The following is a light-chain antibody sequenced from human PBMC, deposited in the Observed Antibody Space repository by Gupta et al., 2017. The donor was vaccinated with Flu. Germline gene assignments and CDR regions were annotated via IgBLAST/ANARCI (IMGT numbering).Light chain of an antibody. J-gene: IGLJ3*02. CDR3: SSFTSSRTWV. CDR1: STDVSAYNY. CDR2: EVS. V-gene: IGLV2-14*01. Sequence: QSALTQPASVSGSPGQSITISCTGTSTDVSAYNYVSWYQHYPGKAPQVMIYEVSYRPSGVSNRFSGSKAGNTASLTISGLQGEDEADYYGSSFTSSRTWVFGGGTKLTVL.